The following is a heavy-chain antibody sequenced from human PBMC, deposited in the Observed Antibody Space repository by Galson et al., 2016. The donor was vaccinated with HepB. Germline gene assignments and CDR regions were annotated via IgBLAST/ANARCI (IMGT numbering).Heavy chain of an antibody. J-gene: IGHJ4*02. CDR2: IYSGGGT. Sequence: LRLSCAASGFSVSSNYMSWVRQAPGKGLEWVSVIYSGGGTYYADSVKGRFTISRDNSKNTLHLQMNSLRAEDTAMYFCARHFSGSYLGQGTLVTVSS. CDR1: GFSVSSNY. D-gene: IGHD3-22*01. CDR3: ARHFSGSY. V-gene: IGHV3-53*01.